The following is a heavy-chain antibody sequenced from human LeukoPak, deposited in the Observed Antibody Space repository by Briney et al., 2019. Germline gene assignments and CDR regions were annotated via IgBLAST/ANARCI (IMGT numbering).Heavy chain of an antibody. Sequence: PSETLSLTCTVSGYSISSDNYWGWIRQSPGKGLEWIGNIYQTGSTYYNPSLTSRVTISIDTSKNQFSLKLSSETAADTAVYYCARLNLYGSGSYSQYYYYGMDVWGQGTTVTVSS. D-gene: IGHD3-10*01. CDR1: GYSISSDNY. V-gene: IGHV4-38-2*02. J-gene: IGHJ6*02. CDR2: IYQTGST. CDR3: ARLNLYGSGSYSQYYYYGMDV.